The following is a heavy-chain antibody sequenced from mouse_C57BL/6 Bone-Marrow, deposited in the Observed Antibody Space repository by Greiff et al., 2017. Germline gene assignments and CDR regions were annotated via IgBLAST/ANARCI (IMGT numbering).Heavy chain of an antibody. V-gene: IGHV14-4*01. CDR3: TTVVHY. CDR1: GFNFTDYY. D-gene: IGHD1-1*01. CDR2: IDPENGDT. Sequence: LVESGAELVRPGASVKLSCTASGFNFTDYYMHWVKQRPEQGLEWIGWIDPENGDTEYASKFQGKATITADKSSNTAYLELSSLTSEDTAVYYGTTVVHYWGQGTTLTVSS. J-gene: IGHJ2*01.